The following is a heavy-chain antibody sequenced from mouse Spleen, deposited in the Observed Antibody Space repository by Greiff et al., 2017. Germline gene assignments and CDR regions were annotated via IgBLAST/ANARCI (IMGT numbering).Heavy chain of an antibody. CDR3: ARGDYYGSIERYFDV. Sequence: EVQLQESGGGLVKPGGSLQLSCAASGFTFSDYGMHWVRQAPEKGLEWVAYISSGSSTIYYAETVKGRFTISRDNAKNTLFLQMTSLRSEDTAMYYCARGDYYGSIERYFDVWGTGTTVTVSS. J-gene: IGHJ1*03. CDR2: ISSGSSTI. D-gene: IGHD1-1*01. CDR1: GFTFSDYG. V-gene: IGHV5-17*01.